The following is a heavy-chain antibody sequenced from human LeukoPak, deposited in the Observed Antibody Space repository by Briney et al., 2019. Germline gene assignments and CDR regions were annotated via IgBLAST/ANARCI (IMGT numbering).Heavy chain of an antibody. D-gene: IGHD2-2*01. Sequence: SQTLSLTCTVSGGSISSANHFGSWVRQSPGGGLEWIGYIHYDGRAHYNPSLKSRVSMSLDMSKNQFSLSLSSVTAADTAIYYCAREVITPGDSDGFDLWGQGTMVSVSS. V-gene: IGHV4-30-4*08. CDR1: GGSISSANHF. CDR3: AREVITPGDSDGFDL. J-gene: IGHJ3*01. CDR2: IHYDGRA.